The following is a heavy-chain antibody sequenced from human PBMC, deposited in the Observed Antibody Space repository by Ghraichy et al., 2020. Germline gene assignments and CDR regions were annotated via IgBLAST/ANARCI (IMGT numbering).Heavy chain of an antibody. V-gene: IGHV3-64*02. D-gene: IGHD5-18*01. CDR2: ISSNGGSS. CDR1: GFTFNNYP. J-gene: IGHJ4*02. Sequence: GESLNISCAASGFTFNNYPMHWVRQTPGKGLEDISAISSNGGSSHYVGSVKGRFTISRDNSKSTLYLQMGSLRAEDTGVYYCARDAARLGYGYDMGLYYFDPWGQGTLVTVSS. CDR3: ARDAARLGYGYDMGLYYFDP.